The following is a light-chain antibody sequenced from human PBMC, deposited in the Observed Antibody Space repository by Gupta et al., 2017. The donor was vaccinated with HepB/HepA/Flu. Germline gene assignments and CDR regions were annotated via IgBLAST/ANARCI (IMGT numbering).Light chain of an antibody. J-gene: IGKJ1*01. V-gene: IGKV3-20*01. CDR3: QQYDTGASPRT. CDR2: GAS. CDR1: QSVSNNY. Sequence: EIVLTQSPGTLSLSPGERATLSCRASQSVSNNYLAWYQQKPGQAPRLLIYGASSRATGIPDRFSGGGSGTDFTLTITRLEPEDFAVYYCQQYDTGASPRTFGQGTKVEIK.